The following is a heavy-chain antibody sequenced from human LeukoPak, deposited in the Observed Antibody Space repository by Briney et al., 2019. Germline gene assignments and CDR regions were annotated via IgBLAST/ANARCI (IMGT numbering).Heavy chain of an antibody. Sequence: GGSLRLSCEASGFTFNRHTMTWVRQAPGKGLEWVSAISASGDVTFYADSLRGRFTISRDNSKSTLYLQMNSLRAEDTAVYYCARDSVDTAMVQGYWGQGTLVTVSS. V-gene: IGHV3-23*01. J-gene: IGHJ4*02. CDR3: ARDSVDTAMVQGY. CDR2: ISASGDVT. CDR1: GFTFNRHT. D-gene: IGHD5-18*01.